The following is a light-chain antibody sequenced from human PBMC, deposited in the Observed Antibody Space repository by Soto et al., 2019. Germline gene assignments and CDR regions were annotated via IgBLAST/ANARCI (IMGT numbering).Light chain of an antibody. Sequence: QSVLTQPPSASGSPGQSVTTSCTGTSSDVGGYNYVSWYQQHPGKAPKLMIYEVSKRPSGVPDRFSGSKSGNTASLTVSGLQAEDEADYYCSSYAGSNNFGVFGGGTKVTVL. CDR2: EVS. V-gene: IGLV2-8*01. CDR3: SSYAGSNNFGV. CDR1: SSDVGGYNY. J-gene: IGLJ2*01.